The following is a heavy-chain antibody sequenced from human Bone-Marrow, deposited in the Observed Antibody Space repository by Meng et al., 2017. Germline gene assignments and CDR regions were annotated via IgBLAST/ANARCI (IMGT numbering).Heavy chain of an antibody. D-gene: IGHD3-22*01. V-gene: IGHV3-74*01. CDR3: ARGSIHYYDSSGDAFDI. Sequence: GGSLRLSCAASGFTFSTYWMYWVRQAPGEGLVWVSRIDRDGNHITYADSVKGRFTISRDNAKNTLFLQMNSLRAEDTAVYYCARGSIHYYDSSGDAFDIWGQGTMVTVSS. J-gene: IGHJ3*02. CDR1: GFTFSTYW. CDR2: IDRDGNHI.